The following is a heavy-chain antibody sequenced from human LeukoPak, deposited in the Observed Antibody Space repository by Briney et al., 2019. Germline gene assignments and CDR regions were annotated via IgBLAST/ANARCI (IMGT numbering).Heavy chain of an antibody. CDR1: GGSISSYY. J-gene: IGHJ3*02. Sequence: SETLSLTCTVSGGSISSYYWSWIRQPPGEGLEWIGYIYYSGSTNYNPSLKSRVTISVDTSKNQFSLKLSSVTAADTAVYYCARTGRYCSSTSCRNHDAFDIWGQGTMVTVSS. D-gene: IGHD2-2*01. CDR2: IYYSGST. CDR3: ARTGRYCSSTSCRNHDAFDI. V-gene: IGHV4-59*01.